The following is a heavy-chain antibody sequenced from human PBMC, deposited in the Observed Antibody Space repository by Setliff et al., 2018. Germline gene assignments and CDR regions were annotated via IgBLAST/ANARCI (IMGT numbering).Heavy chain of an antibody. CDR3: ASFPVGLVRGVIINYFDY. D-gene: IGHD3-10*01. CDR2: INHSGST. Sequence: PSETLSLTCAVYGGSFSTYYWIWIRQPPGKGLEWIGEINHSGSTNYNPSLKSQVTISVDTSKNQFSLKLSSVTAADTAVYYCASFPVGLVRGVIINYFDYWGQGTLVTVSS. J-gene: IGHJ4*02. CDR1: GGSFSTYY. V-gene: IGHV4-34*01.